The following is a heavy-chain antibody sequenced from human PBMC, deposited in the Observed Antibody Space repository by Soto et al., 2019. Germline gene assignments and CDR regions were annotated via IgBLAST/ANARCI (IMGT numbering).Heavy chain of an antibody. CDR3: ARVGSSGWHLDY. CDR1: GGSVSANSYY. J-gene: IGHJ4*02. CDR2: IYHTGST. V-gene: IGHV4-61*01. Sequence: QVQLQESGPGLVKPSETLSLTCTVSGGSVSANSYYWNWIRLPPGKGLQWVGHIYHTGSTNLNPSLKSRVTMSVDTSKNQFSMKLTSVTAADTAMYYCARVGSSGWHLDYWGQGALVTVSS. D-gene: IGHD6-25*01.